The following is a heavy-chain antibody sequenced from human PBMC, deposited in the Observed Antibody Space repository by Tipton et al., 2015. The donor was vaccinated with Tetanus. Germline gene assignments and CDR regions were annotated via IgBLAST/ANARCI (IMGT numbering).Heavy chain of an antibody. J-gene: IGHJ5*02. CDR1: GGSISSSRYY. CDR2: IFYSGST. D-gene: IGHD7-27*01. V-gene: IGHV4-39*02. Sequence: TLSLTCIVSGGSISSSRYYWGWVRQPPGKGLEWFGSIFYSGSTYYNPSLKSRVTMSVDTSKNLFSLSLRSVTAADTSVYYWARDGWGLTNWFDPWGQGTLVTVSS. CDR3: ARDGWGLTNWFDP.